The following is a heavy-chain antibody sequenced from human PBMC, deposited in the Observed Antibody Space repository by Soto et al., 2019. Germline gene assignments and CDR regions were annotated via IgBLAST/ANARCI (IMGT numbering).Heavy chain of an antibody. V-gene: IGHV3-23*01. D-gene: IGHD3-3*01. CDR3: AKDRVGYYDFWSGYWRFDY. CDR1: GFTFSSYA. CDR2: ISGSGGST. J-gene: IGHJ4*02. Sequence: GGSLRLSCAASGFTFSSYAMSWVRQAPGKGLEWVSAISGSGGSTYYADSVKGRFTISRDNSKNTLYLQMNSLRAEDTAVYYCAKDRVGYYDFWSGYWRFDYWGQGTLVTVSS.